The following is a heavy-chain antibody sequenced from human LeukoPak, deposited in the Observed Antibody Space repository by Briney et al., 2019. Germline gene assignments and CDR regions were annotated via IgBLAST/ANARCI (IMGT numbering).Heavy chain of an antibody. D-gene: IGHD3-3*01. V-gene: IGHV4-34*01. Sequence: SETLSLTCAVYGGSFSGYYWSWIRQPPGKGLEWIGEINHSGSTNYNPSLKSRVTISVDTSKNQFSLKLSSVTAADTAVYYCARGGRSVSQYYDFWSGHNWFDPWGQGTLVTVSS. CDR3: ARGGRSVSQYYDFWSGHNWFDP. J-gene: IGHJ5*02. CDR1: GGSFSGYY. CDR2: INHSGST.